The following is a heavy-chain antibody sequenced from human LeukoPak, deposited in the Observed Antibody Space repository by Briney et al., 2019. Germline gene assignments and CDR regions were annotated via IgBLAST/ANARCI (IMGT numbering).Heavy chain of an antibody. CDR3: ARERDTTGYSTLDP. CDR2: IHPNSGGT. V-gene: IGHV1-2*02. D-gene: IGHD3-22*01. Sequence: ASVKVSCKTSGYTFTDYYLHWVRQAPGQGLEWVGWIHPNSGGTHYAQKFQGRLTMTRDTSISTVYMELTRLRSDDTAVYYCARERDTTGYSTLDPWGQGTLVTVSS. J-gene: IGHJ5*02. CDR1: GYTFTDYY.